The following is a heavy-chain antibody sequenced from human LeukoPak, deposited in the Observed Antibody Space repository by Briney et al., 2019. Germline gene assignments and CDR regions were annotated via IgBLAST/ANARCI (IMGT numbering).Heavy chain of an antibody. D-gene: IGHD3-16*01. Sequence: GGSLRLSCAASGFTYTNYWVSWFRQAPGQGLEWVASIKQDGSERYYVDSVKGRFTISRDNAKNSLFLQLSSLRVEDTAVYYCARGSMHVYHLYTDYWGQGTLVTISS. CDR2: IKQDGSER. V-gene: IGHV3-7*01. CDR3: ARGSMHVYHLYTDY. J-gene: IGHJ4*02. CDR1: GFTYTNYW.